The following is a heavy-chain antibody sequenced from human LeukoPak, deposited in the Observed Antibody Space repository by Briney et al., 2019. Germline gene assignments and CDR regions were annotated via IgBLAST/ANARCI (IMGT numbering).Heavy chain of an antibody. CDR1: GGSISDYY. J-gene: IGHJ4*02. V-gene: IGHV4-59*01. CDR3: ARIEEDNSLDY. Sequence: SETLSLTCTVSGGSISDYYWTWIRQPPGKGLEWIAYIHSSGSTNYNPSLKSRVIISIDTSRSQLSLKLTSVSAADTAVYYCARIEEDNSLDYWGQGTLVTVSS. CDR2: IHSSGST.